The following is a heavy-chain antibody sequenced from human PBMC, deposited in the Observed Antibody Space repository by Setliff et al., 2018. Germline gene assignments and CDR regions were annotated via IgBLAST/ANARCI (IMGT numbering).Heavy chain of an antibody. V-gene: IGHV1-18*01. CDR2: NSA. Sequence: ASVKVSCKTSGYTFTNFGINWVRQAPGQGLEWMGWNSAYAQKFQGRVTMTTDTPTSTAYMELRSLRSEDTAVYYCARGPPDFVVVPAAAKFDFWGQGTLVTVSS. D-gene: IGHD2-2*01. CDR3: ARGPPDFVVVPAAAKFDF. CDR1: GYTFTNFG. J-gene: IGHJ4*02.